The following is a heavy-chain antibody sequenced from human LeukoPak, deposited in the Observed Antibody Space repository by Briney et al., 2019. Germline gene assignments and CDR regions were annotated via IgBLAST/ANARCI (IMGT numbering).Heavy chain of an antibody. CDR2: NYNRGSP. Sequence: SETLSLTWSVSGDSISSHYWSWIRQPPGKGLEWIGYNYNRGSPNYNPSLKSRVTISLDTSKNQFSLKLTSVTAADTAVYYCARQLGPIYYYAMDVWGQGTTVTVSS. D-gene: IGHD2-21*01. J-gene: IGHJ6*02. CDR1: GDSISSHY. V-gene: IGHV4-59*08. CDR3: ARQLGPIYYYAMDV.